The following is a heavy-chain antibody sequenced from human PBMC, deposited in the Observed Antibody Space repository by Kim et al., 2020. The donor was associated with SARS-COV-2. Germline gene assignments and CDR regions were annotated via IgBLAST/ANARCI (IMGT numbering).Heavy chain of an antibody. J-gene: IGHJ5*02. Sequence: NYNPSLKSRVTISVDKSKNQFSLKLSSVTAADTAVYYCACSGSLQLWFDPWGQGTLVTVSS. V-gene: IGHV4-4*02. CDR3: ACSGSLQLWFDP. D-gene: IGHD3-10*02.